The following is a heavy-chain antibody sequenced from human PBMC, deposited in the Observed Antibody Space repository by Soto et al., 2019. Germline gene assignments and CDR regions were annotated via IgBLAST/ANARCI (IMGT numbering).Heavy chain of an antibody. V-gene: IGHV4-34*01. CDR2: VNHGGST. J-gene: IGHJ4*02. D-gene: IGHD6-19*01. Sequence: SETLSFTCTVYGDNWSCYYLTWIRQPQGKGLDWIGDVNHGGSTNYNPSLRTRVSISVDTSKNRFSLKLTSVTAADTAMYYCARGRSRYSSDWPGYWGRGTLVTVSS. CDR3: ARGRSRYSSDWPGY. CDR1: GDNWSCYY.